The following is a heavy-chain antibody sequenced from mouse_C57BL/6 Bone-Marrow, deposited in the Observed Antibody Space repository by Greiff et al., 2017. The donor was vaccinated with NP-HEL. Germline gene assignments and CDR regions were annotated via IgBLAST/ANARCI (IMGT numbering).Heavy chain of an antibody. CDR1: GFTFSSYG. CDR2: ISSGGSYT. Sequence: EVQLVESGGDLVKPGGSLKLSCAASGFTFSSYGMSWVRQTPDKRLEWVATISSGGSYTYSPDSVKGRFTISRDNAKNTLYLQMSSLKSEDTAMYYCARDGYYFAYWGQGTLVTVSA. V-gene: IGHV5-6*01. D-gene: IGHD2-3*01. J-gene: IGHJ3*01. CDR3: ARDGYYFAY.